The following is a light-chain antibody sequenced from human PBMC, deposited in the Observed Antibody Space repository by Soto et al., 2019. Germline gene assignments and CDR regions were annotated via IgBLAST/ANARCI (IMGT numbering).Light chain of an antibody. J-gene: IGKJ2*01. V-gene: IGKV3-11*01. CDR1: QSVSSY. Sequence: ETVLTQSPATLSLSPGERATLSCRASQSVSSYLAWYQQKPGQAPRLLTYNASNRATGIPARFSGSGSGTDFTLTISSLEPEDSAVYYCQQRSNWPPYTFGQGTKLEIK. CDR3: QQRSNWPPYT. CDR2: NAS.